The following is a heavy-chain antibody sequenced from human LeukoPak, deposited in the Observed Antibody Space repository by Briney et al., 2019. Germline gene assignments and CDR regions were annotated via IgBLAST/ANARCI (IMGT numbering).Heavy chain of an antibody. Sequence: PGGSLRLSCAASGFTFSSYAMSWVRQAPGKGLEWVSGVSGSGGSTYYADSVKGRFTISRDNSKNTLYLQMNSLRAEDTAVYYCAKDLDIVATITGNWGQGTPVTVSS. CDR2: VSGSGGST. D-gene: IGHD5-12*01. J-gene: IGHJ4*02. CDR1: GFTFSSYA. V-gene: IGHV3-23*01. CDR3: AKDLDIVATITGN.